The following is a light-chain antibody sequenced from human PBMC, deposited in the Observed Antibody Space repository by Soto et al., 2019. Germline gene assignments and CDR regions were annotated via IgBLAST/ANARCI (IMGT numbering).Light chain of an antibody. Sequence: QSVLAQPASVSGAPGQSITISCTGTNSEVGAYDFVSWYQQHPDKAPKLMIYEVSNRPSGVSNRFSGSKSVNTATLTISGLQAEDEADYYCSSYTSSSTRVFGTGTKVTVL. CDR2: EVS. CDR3: SSYTSSSTRV. J-gene: IGLJ1*01. CDR1: NSEVGAYDF. V-gene: IGLV2-14*03.